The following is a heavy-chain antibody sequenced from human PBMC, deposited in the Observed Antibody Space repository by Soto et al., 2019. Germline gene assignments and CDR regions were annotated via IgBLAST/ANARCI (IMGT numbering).Heavy chain of an antibody. CDR1: GGTFSSYA. V-gene: IGHV1-69*12. CDR2: IIPIFGTA. J-gene: IGHJ4*02. Sequence: QVQLVQSGAEVKKPGSSVKVSCKASGGTFSSYAISWVRQAPGQGLEWMGGIIPIFGTANYAQKFQGRVTITEEESTSTASMELSRLGAEDTAVYYCASDVDTDPTNWNDVGLDYWGQGTLVTVSS. D-gene: IGHD1-1*01. CDR3: ASDVDTDPTNWNDVGLDY.